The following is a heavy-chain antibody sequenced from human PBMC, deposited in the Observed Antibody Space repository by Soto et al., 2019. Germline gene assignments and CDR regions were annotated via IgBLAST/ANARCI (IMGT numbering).Heavy chain of an antibody. CDR1: GGTFSSYT. CDR2: IIPILGIA. Sequence: GASVKVSCKASGGTFSSYTISWVRQAPGQGLEWMGRIIPILGIANYAQKFQGRVTITADKSTSTAYMELSSLRSEDTAVYYCARDDYGDYGSMQSYFDYWGQGTLVTVS. CDR3: ARDDYGDYGSMQSYFDY. J-gene: IGHJ4*02. V-gene: IGHV1-69*04. D-gene: IGHD4-17*01.